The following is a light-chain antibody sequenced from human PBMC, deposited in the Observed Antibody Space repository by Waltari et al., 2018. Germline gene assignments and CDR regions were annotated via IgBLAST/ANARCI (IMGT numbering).Light chain of an antibody. V-gene: IGLV6-57*03. CDR3: QYYDNSNHLHVV. J-gene: IGLJ2*01. CDR2: DDN. CDR1: SGSLASNY. Sequence: NFILTQPHSVSESPGTTVTISCTRSSGSLASNYVQCYQQRPGSAPTTVIYDDNQRPAGVSERFSGSIDSYYNSAFLTMSGLKTEDEADYYCQYYDNSNHLHVVFGGGTKVPVL.